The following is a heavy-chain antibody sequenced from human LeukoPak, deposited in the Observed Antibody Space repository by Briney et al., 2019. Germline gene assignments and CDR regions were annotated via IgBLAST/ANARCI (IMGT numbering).Heavy chain of an antibody. V-gene: IGHV4-59*08. CDR2: IYYSGST. D-gene: IGHD3-16*01. CDR3: ARRDPLTSGPRGY. J-gene: IGHJ4*02. Sequence: PSETLSLTCTVSGGSISSYYWSWIRQPPGKGLEWIGYIYYSGSTNYNPSLKSRVTISVDTSKNQFSLKLSSVTAADTAVYYCARRDPLTSGPRGYWGQGTLVTVSS. CDR1: GGSISSYY.